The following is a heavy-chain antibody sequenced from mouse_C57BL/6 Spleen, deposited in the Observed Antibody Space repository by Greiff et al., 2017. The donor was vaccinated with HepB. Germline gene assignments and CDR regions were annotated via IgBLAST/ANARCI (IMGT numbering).Heavy chain of an antibody. Sequence: VQLQQSGPELVKPGASVKISCKASGYAFSSSWMNWVKQRPGKGLEWIGRLYPGDGDTNYNGKFKGKATLTADEASSTAYMQLSSLTSEDSAVYFCAKDYYGSSYAYWYFDVWGTGTTVTVSS. V-gene: IGHV1-82*01. CDR1: GYAFSSSW. D-gene: IGHD1-1*01. CDR3: AKDYYGSSYAYWYFDV. CDR2: LYPGDGDT. J-gene: IGHJ1*03.